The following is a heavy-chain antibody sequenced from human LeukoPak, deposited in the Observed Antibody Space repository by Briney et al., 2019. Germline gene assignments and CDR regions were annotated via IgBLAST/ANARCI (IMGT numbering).Heavy chain of an antibody. CDR2: ISSSSSTI. V-gene: IGHV3-48*04. J-gene: IGHJ4*02. CDR3: ARDRGSNYYDSSGYSGY. CDR1: GFTFSSYS. Sequence: GGSLRLSCAASGFTFSSYSMNWVRQAPGKGLEWVSYISSSSSTIYYADSVKGRFTISRDNAKNSLYLQMNSLRAEDTAVYYCARDRGSNYYDSSGYSGYWGQGTLVTVSS. D-gene: IGHD3-22*01.